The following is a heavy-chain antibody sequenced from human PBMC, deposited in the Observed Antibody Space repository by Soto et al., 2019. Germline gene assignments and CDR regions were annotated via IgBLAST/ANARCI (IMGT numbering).Heavy chain of an antibody. D-gene: IGHD3-10*01. V-gene: IGHV4-30-4*08. J-gene: IGHJ4*02. CDR2: IYYSGST. CDR3: ARSPSMIRGVILDW. CDR1: GGSISSVVYY. Sequence: SETLSLTCTVSGGSISSVVYYWSWIRQHPGKGLEWIGYIYYSGSTYYNPSLKSRVTISVDTSENQFSLKLSSVTAADTAVYFCARSPSMIRGVILDWWGQGMLVTVSS.